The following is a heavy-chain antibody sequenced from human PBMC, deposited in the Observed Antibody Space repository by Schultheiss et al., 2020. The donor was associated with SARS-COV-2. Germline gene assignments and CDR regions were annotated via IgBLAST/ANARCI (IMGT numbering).Heavy chain of an antibody. CDR3: ARETTYTYNWFDP. D-gene: IGHD3-16*01. V-gene: IGHV3-64*04. CDR1: GFTFFSYA. Sequence: GESLKISCAAAGFTFFSYAMHWVRQAPGKGLEYVSAISSNGGSTYYTESVKGRFTISRDNAKNSLYLQMNSLRAEDTAVYYCARETTYTYNWFDPWGQGTLVTVSS. CDR2: ISSNGGST. J-gene: IGHJ5*02.